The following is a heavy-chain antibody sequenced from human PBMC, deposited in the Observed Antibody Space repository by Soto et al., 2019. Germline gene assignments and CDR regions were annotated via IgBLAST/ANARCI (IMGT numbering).Heavy chain of an antibody. CDR3: ARQVNPGYSSD. CDR1: GYTFTSYD. J-gene: IGHJ4*02. D-gene: IGHD2-15*01. V-gene: IGHV1-8*01. Sequence: ASVKVSCKASGYTFTSYDINWLRQPTGQGLEWVGWINPTSEYTAHAQKFQGRVTLTREISTATAYMELSSLTSEDTAVYFCARQVNPGYSSDWGPGTQVTVSS. CDR2: INPTSEYT.